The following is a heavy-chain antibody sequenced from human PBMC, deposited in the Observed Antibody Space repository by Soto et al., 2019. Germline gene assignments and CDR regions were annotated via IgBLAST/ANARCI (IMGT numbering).Heavy chain of an antibody. CDR3: ARDYTVSDPSFHY. D-gene: IGHD4-17*01. J-gene: IGHJ4*02. CDR1: GFTFSSYS. CDR2: ISSSSSTI. Sequence: GGSLRLSCAASGFTFSSYSMNWVRQAPGKGLEWVSYISSSSSTIYYADSVKGRFTISRDNAKNSLYLQMNSLRAEDTAVYYCARDYTVSDPSFHYWGQGTLVTVSS. V-gene: IGHV3-48*04.